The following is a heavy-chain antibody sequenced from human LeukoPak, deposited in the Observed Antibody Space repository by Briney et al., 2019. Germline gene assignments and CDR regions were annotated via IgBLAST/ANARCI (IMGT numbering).Heavy chain of an antibody. CDR3: TSQAVAGTNYYYYGMDV. Sequence: PGGSLRLSCAASGLTFGDYAMHWVRQAPGKGLEWVALISGDGGSTYYADSVKGGFTISRDNSKNSLYLQMNSLRAEDTALYYCTSQAVAGTNYYYYGMDVWGQGTTVTVSS. CDR2: ISGDGGST. CDR1: GLTFGDYA. V-gene: IGHV3-43*02. J-gene: IGHJ6*02. D-gene: IGHD6-19*01.